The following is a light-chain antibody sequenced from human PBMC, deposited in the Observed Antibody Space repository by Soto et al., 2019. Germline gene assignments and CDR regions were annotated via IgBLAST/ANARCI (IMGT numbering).Light chain of an antibody. CDR1: QSISTY. Sequence: DIQMTQSPSSLSASLGDRVTITCRASQSISTYLNWYQQKPGKAPKLLIYAASNLQSGVPSRFSGIGSGTDFTLTISSLQPEDFTTYYCQQSHSTPTTFGQGTKVEIK. V-gene: IGKV1-39*01. CDR2: AAS. J-gene: IGKJ1*01. CDR3: QQSHSTPTT.